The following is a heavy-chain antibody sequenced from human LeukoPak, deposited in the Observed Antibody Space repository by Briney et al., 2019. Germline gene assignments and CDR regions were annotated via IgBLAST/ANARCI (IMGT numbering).Heavy chain of an antibody. J-gene: IGHJ4*02. CDR1: GFTFNDYA. CDR2: IFGDGGST. Sequence: GGSLRLSCAVAGFTFNDYAMHWVRQGPGKGLEWVSLIFGDGGSTYYADSVKGRFTISRDNSKNSLYLQMNSLRTEDTAFYYCAKDISADTTTATRGFDYWGQGTLVTVSS. D-gene: IGHD4-17*01. CDR3: AKDISADTTTATRGFDY. V-gene: IGHV3-43*02.